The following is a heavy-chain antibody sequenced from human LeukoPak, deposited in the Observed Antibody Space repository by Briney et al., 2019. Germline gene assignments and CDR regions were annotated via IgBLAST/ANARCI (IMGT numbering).Heavy chain of an antibody. V-gene: IGHV1-2*02. CDR3: ARDDQLELDIHWFDP. Sequence: GASVKVSCKASGYTFTGYYMHWVRQAPGQGLEWMGWINPNSGGTNYAQKFQGRVTMTRDTSISTAYMELSRLRSDDTAVYYCARDDQLELDIHWFDPWGQGTLVTVSS. CDR2: INPNSGGT. CDR1: GYTFTGYY. D-gene: IGHD1-1*01. J-gene: IGHJ5*02.